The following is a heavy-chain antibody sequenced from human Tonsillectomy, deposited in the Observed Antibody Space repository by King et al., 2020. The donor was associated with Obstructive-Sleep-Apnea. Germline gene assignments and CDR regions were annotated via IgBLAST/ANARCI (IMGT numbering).Heavy chain of an antibody. V-gene: IGHV4-39*07. D-gene: IGHD6-13*01. CDR2: IYYRGST. CDR1: GGSISSSSYY. J-gene: IGHJ4*02. Sequence: QMQLQESGPGLVKPSETLSLTCTVSGGSISSSSYYWAWIRQPPGKGLEWIGSIYYRGSTYYNPSPKSRVTISVDTSKNKFSLRLSSVTAADTAVYYCASYSSSWYYFDYWGQGTLVTVSS. CDR3: ASYSSSWYYFDY.